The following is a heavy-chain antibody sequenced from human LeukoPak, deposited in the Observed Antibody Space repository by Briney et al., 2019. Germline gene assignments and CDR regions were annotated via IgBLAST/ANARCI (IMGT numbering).Heavy chain of an antibody. Sequence: PSDTLSLTCTVSGCSISSGNYWGWIRQPPGKGLEWMGSIDHSGSIYYNPSLKSRVTISVDTSKNQFSLKVSSVTAADTAVYYCARVESSGCYAFNVFDIWGQGTMVTVSS. V-gene: IGHV4-38-2*02. D-gene: IGHD6-19*01. CDR1: GCSISSGNY. CDR3: ARVESSGCYAFNVFDI. CDR2: IDHSGSI. J-gene: IGHJ3*02.